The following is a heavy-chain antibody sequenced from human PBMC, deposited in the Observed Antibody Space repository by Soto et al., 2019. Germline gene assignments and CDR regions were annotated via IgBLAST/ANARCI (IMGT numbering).Heavy chain of an antibody. Sequence: SETLSLTCAVSGGSISGGGFSWSWIRQPPGKGLEWIGYILHTGGTQYNPSLKSRVSMSVDKSKNQFSLHLTSVTAADTAVYYCAKSSRQYASAIQAFFDPWGLGTLVTVSS. CDR3: AKSSRQYASAIQAFFDP. CDR1: GGSISGGGFS. V-gene: IGHV4-30-2*01. D-gene: IGHD2-2*01. CDR2: ILHTGGT. J-gene: IGHJ5*02.